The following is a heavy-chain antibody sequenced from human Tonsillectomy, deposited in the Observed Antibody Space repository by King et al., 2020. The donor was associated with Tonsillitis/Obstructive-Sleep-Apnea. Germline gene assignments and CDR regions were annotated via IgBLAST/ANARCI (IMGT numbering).Heavy chain of an antibody. CDR3: VKDRDYYDSSGLDAFDI. J-gene: IGHJ3*02. CDR2: ISSNGAST. Sequence: VQLVESGGGLVQPGGSLRLSCSASGFTFSSYAMHWVRQAPGKGLEYVSAISSNGASTYYADSVKGRFTISRDNSKNTLYLQMSSLRAEDTAIYYCVKDRDYYDSSGLDAFDIWGEGTMVTASS. D-gene: IGHD3-22*01. CDR1: GFTFSSYA. V-gene: IGHV3-64D*06.